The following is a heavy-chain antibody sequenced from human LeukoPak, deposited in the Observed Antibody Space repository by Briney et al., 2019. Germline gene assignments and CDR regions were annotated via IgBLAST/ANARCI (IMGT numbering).Heavy chain of an antibody. CDR3: ARQGDSGWYYFDY. Sequence: SETLSLTCAVSGGSISSSNWWSWVRQPPGKGLEWIGEIYHSGSTNYNPSLKSRVTISVDKSKNQFSLKLTSVTAADTAAYYCARQGDSGWYYFDYWGQGTLVTVSS. J-gene: IGHJ4*02. CDR1: GGSISSSNW. V-gene: IGHV4-4*02. D-gene: IGHD6-19*01. CDR2: IYHSGST.